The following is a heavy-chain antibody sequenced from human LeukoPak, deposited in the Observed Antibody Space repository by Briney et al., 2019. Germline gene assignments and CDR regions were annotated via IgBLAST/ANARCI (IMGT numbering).Heavy chain of an antibody. Sequence: PGGSLRLSCAASGFTFSSYAMHWVRQAPGKGLEWVAVISYDGSNKYYADSVKGRFTISRDNSKNTLYLRMNRLRAEDTAVYYCARRRVGPSWGVFDYWGQGTLVTVSS. CDR1: GFTFSSYA. V-gene: IGHV3-30-3*01. CDR2: ISYDGSNK. D-gene: IGHD1-26*01. CDR3: ARRRVGPSWGVFDY. J-gene: IGHJ4*02.